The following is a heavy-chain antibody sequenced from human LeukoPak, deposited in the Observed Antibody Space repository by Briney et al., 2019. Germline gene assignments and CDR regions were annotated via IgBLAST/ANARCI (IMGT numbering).Heavy chain of an antibody. CDR2: IYYSGST. Sequence: SETLSLTRTVSGGSISSYYWSWIRQPPGKGLEWIGYIYYSGSTNYNPSLKSRVTISVDTSKNQFSLKLSSVTAADTAVYYCARVGVVPAAMRYYYYYMDVWGKGTTVTVSS. CDR3: ARVGVVPAAMRYYYYYMDV. V-gene: IGHV4-59*01. D-gene: IGHD2-2*01. CDR1: GGSISSYY. J-gene: IGHJ6*03.